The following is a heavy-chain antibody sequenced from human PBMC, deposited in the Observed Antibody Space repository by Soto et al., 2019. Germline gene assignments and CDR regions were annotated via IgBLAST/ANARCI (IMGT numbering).Heavy chain of an antibody. V-gene: IGHV3-53*01. Sequence: GGSLRLSCAASGFTVSSSYMSWVRQAPGKGLEWVSVIYSGGSTYYADSVKGRFTISRDNSKNTLYLQMNSLRAEDTAVYYCARDRVIGVVPAVYYYGMDVWGQGTTVTVSS. J-gene: IGHJ6*02. CDR1: GFTVSSSY. D-gene: IGHD2-2*01. CDR3: ARDRVIGVVPAVYYYGMDV. CDR2: IYSGGST.